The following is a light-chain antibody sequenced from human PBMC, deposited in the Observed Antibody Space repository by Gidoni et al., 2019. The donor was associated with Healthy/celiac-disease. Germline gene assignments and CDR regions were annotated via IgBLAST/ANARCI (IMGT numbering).Light chain of an antibody. V-gene: IGKV3-20*01. CDR1: QSVSSSY. J-gene: IGKJ2*01. Sequence: EIVLTQSPGTLSLSPGERATLSCRASQSVSSSYLAWYQQQPGQSPRLLLYGASSRATGIPDRFIGSGSGTAFTLTIRILEPEDFAVYYCHQYCSSPPYTFGQGTKLEIK. CDR2: GAS. CDR3: HQYCSSPPYT.